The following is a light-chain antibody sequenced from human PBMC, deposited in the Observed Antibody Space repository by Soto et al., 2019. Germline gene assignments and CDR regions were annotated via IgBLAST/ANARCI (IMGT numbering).Light chain of an antibody. CDR3: QQYSIFST. V-gene: IGKV3-20*01. CDR2: GVS. J-gene: IGKJ1*01. CDR1: QRVSSSS. Sequence: EIVLTQSPATLSLSPGERATLSCRASQRVSSSSLAWYQHKPGQSPRLLIFGVSSRATGIPDRFSGSGSGTDFTLTINRLEPEDFAVYFCQQYSIFSTFGQGTKVDIK.